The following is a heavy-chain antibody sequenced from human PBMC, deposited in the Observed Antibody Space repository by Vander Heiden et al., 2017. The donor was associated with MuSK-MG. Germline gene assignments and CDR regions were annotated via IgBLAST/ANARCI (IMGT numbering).Heavy chain of an antibody. V-gene: IGHV5-51*01. CDR1: GYSFTSYG. CDR3: ARLEVDEGLSSQHAFDI. Sequence: EVQLVQSGAEVKKPGESLKISCKGSGYSFTSYGIGWVSQMPGKGLEWMGISYPGDSDTRYRPSFQGQVTNSADKSISTAYLQWSSLKASDTAMYYCARLEVDEGLSSQHAFDIWGQGTMVTVSS. J-gene: IGHJ3*02. CDR2: SYPGDSDT. D-gene: IGHD2-15*01.